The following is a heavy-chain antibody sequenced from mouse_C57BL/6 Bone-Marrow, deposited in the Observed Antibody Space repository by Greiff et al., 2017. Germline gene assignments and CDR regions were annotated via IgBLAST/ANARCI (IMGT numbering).Heavy chain of an antibody. CDR3: ARFWYYCGSQRKYFDV. J-gene: IGHJ1*03. CDR2: ILPGSGST. D-gene: IGHD1-1*01. Sequence: VKLQEPGAELMKPGASVKLSCKATGYTFTGSWIEWVKQRPGHGLEWIGEILPGSGSTNYHEKFKGKATLTADTSSNTAYMQLSSLTTEDSAIYYCARFWYYCGSQRKYFDVWGTGTTVTVSA. CDR1: GYTFTGSW. V-gene: IGHV1-9*01.